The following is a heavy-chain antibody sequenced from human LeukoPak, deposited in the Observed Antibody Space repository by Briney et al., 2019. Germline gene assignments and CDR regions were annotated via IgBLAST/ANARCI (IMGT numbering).Heavy chain of an antibody. Sequence: KPSETLSLTCAVYGGSFSGYYWSWIRQPPGKGLEWIGEINHSGSTNYNPSLKSRVTISVDTSKSQFSLKLSSVTAADTAVYYCARVSAHCTGGVCYTYYYYYMDVWGKGTTVTVSS. CDR1: GGSFSGYY. V-gene: IGHV4-34*01. CDR2: INHSGST. J-gene: IGHJ6*03. CDR3: ARVSAHCTGGVCYTYYYYYMDV. D-gene: IGHD2-8*02.